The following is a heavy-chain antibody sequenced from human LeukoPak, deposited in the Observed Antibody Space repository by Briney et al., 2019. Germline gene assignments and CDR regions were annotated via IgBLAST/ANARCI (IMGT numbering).Heavy chain of an antibody. CDR3: ARGPRITMVRGVITSYHFDY. J-gene: IGHJ4*02. D-gene: IGHD3-10*01. Sequence: GASVKVSRKASGYTFTSYYMHWVRQAPGQRLEWMGIINPTGGSTSHAQKFQGRVTMTRDTSTSTVYMELSSLRSEDTAVYYCARGPRITMVRGVITSYHFDYWGEGTLVTVSS. CDR2: INPTGGST. CDR1: GYTFTSYY. V-gene: IGHV1-46*01.